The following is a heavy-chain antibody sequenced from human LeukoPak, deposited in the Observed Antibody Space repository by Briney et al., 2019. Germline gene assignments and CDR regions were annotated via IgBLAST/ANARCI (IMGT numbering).Heavy chain of an antibody. V-gene: IGHV3-53*01. D-gene: IGHD3-22*01. Sequence: GGSLRLSCAASGFTVSSNYMSWVRQAPGKGLEWVSVIYSGGSTYYADSVKGRFTISRDNSKNTLYLQMNSLGAEDTAVYYCARVSYYDSSGYYFLSYVDYWGQGTLVTVSS. CDR3: ARVSYYDSSGYYFLSYVDY. J-gene: IGHJ4*02. CDR1: GFTVSSNY. CDR2: IYSGGST.